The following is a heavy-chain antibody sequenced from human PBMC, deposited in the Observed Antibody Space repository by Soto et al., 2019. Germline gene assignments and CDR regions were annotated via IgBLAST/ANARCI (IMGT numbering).Heavy chain of an antibody. Sequence: ASVKVSCKASGYTFTSYGISWVRQAPGQGLEGMGWISAYNGNTNYAQKRQGRVTMTTDTSTSTAYMELRSLRSDATAVYYCARAGVGATPRADYGMDVWGQGTTVTVSS. V-gene: IGHV1-18*01. J-gene: IGHJ6*02. CDR2: ISAYNGNT. CDR1: GYTFTSYG. CDR3: ARAGVGATPRADYGMDV. D-gene: IGHD1-26*01.